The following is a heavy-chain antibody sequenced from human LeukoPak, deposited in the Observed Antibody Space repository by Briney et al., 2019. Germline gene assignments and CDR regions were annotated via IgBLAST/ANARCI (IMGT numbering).Heavy chain of an antibody. Sequence: ASVKVSCKASGYTFTGCYVHWVRQAPGQGLEWMGWINPNSGGTNYAQKFQGRVTMTRDTSTSTAYMELSRLRSDDTAVYYCAREGHCSSTNCYFSFDYWGQGTLVTVSS. D-gene: IGHD2-2*01. CDR2: INPNSGGT. CDR1: GYTFTGCY. J-gene: IGHJ4*02. CDR3: AREGHCSSTNCYFSFDY. V-gene: IGHV1-2*02.